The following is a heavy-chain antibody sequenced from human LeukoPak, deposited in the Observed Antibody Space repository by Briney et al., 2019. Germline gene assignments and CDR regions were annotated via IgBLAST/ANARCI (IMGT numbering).Heavy chain of an antibody. J-gene: IGHJ5*02. CDR3: ARGQEWLNWFDP. CDR1: GYTFTSYD. CDR2: INPNSGGT. V-gene: IGHV1-2*06. Sequence: ASVKVSCKASGYTFTSYDINWVRQAPGQGLEWMGRINPNSGGTNYAQKFQGRVTMTRDTSISTAYMELSRLRSDDTAVYYCARGQEWLNWFDPWGQGTLVTVSS. D-gene: IGHD5-12*01.